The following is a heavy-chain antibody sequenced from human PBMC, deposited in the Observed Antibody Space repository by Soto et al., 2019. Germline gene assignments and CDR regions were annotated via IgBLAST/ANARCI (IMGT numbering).Heavy chain of an antibody. CDR1: GGSFSGYY. CDR2: INHSGST. CDR3: ASDLWFGERYGMDV. J-gene: IGHJ6*02. V-gene: IGHV4-34*01. D-gene: IGHD3-10*01. Sequence: SETLSLTCAVYGGSFSGYYWSWIRQPPGKGPEWIGEINHSGSTNYNPSLKSRVTISVDTSKNQFSLKLSSVTAADTAVYYCASDLWFGERYGMDVWGRDHGHRLL.